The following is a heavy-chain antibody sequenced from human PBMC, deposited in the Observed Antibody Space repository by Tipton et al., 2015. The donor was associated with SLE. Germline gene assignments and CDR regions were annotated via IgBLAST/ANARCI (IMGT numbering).Heavy chain of an antibody. V-gene: IGHV3-30*02. CDR3: AFSRVDGFDV. J-gene: IGHJ3*01. CDR2: IRFDGSDR. Sequence: GSLRLSCAASGFTFSGYGMHWIRQAPGKGLEWVAFIRFDGSDRFYAQSVKDRFTISRDNSRNTLYLQMNSLRVEDTAVYYCAFSRVDGFDVWGRGTVVDVSS. D-gene: IGHD5/OR15-5a*01. CDR1: GFTFSGYG.